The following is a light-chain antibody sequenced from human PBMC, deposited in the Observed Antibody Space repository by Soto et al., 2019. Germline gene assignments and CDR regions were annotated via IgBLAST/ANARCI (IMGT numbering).Light chain of an antibody. CDR2: GAS. CDR1: QSVRSNE. V-gene: IGKV3-20*01. CDR3: QQDGSSPLT. J-gene: IGKJ4*01. Sequence: EIVLTQSPGTLSLSPGERATLSCRASQSVRSNELAWYQQKPGQAPRLIIYGASSRATAIPDRVSGSGSGTDFTLTISRLEPDDFAVYYCQQDGSSPLTFGGGTKVEFK.